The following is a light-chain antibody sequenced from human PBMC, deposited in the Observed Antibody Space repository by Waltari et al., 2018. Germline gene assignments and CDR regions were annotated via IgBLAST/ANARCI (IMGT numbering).Light chain of an antibody. J-gene: IGLJ1*01. CDR3: YSYAGSSSFV. Sequence: QSALTQPRSVSGSPGQSVTISCTGTISDVGGHNYVSWYQQHPGKAPKLMIYDVNKRPSGVPDRVAGSKSGNTASLTISGLQGEDEADYSCYSYAGSSSFVFGTGTEIIVL. CDR1: ISDVGGHNY. CDR2: DVN. V-gene: IGLV2-11*01.